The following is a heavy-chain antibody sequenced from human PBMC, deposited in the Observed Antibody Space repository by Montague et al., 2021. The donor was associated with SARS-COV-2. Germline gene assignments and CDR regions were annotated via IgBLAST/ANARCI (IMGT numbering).Heavy chain of an antibody. V-gene: IGHV4-34*01. CDR3: ARGRYSSSWYGTTYYFDY. CDR2: ITHSGST. Sequence: SETLSLTCAVYGGSFSGYYWSWIRQPPGKGLEWIGEITHSGSTNYNPYLKSRVTISLDTSTNQFSLKLSSVTAADTAVYYCARGRYSSSWYGTTYYFDYWGQGTLVTVSS. D-gene: IGHD6-13*01. CDR1: GGSFSGYY. J-gene: IGHJ4*02.